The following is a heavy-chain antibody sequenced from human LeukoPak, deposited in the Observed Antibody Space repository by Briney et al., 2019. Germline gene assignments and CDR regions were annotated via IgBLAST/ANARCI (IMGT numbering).Heavy chain of an antibody. V-gene: IGHV4-39*01. J-gene: IGHJ4*02. CDR3: ARLFEWQWLPQGYFDY. Sequence: PSETLSLTCTVSGGSISSSSYYWGWIRQPPGKGLEWIGSIYYSGSTYYNPSLKSRVTISVDTSKNQFSLKLSSVTAADTAVYYCARLFEWQWLPQGYFDYWGQGTLVTASS. CDR1: GGSISSSSYY. D-gene: IGHD6-19*01. CDR2: IYYSGST.